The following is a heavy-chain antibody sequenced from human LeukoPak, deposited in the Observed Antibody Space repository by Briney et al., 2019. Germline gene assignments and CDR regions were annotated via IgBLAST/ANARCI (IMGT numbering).Heavy chain of an antibody. CDR3: ARLTGAASGTYYFDF. V-gene: IGHV3-9*01. CDR1: GFTFDDYA. J-gene: IGHJ4*02. Sequence: GGSLRLSCAASGFTFDDYAMYWVRQAPGKGLEWVSGISWNSRIIDYADSVKGRFTTSRDNAKTSLFLQMNSLTTDDTAFYYCARLTGAASGTYYFDFWGQGTLVTVSS. CDR2: ISWNSRII. D-gene: IGHD1-26*01.